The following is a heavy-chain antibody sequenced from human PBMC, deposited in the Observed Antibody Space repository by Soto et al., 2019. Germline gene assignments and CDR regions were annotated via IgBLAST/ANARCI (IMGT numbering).Heavy chain of an antibody. V-gene: IGHV1-18*01. CDR1: GYTFTSYG. CDR2: ISAYNGNT. D-gene: IGHD3-9*01. Sequence: ASVKVSCKASGYTFTSYGISWVRQAPGQGLEWMGWISAYNGNTNYAQKLQGRVTMTTDTSTSTAYMELRSLRSEDTAVYYCARGREDILTGYSRADDAFDIWGQGTMVTVSS. CDR3: ARGREDILTGYSRADDAFDI. J-gene: IGHJ3*02.